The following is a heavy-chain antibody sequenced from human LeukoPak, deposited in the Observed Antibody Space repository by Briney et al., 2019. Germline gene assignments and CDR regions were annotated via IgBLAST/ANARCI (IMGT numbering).Heavy chain of an antibody. CDR2: IYYSGST. J-gene: IGHJ3*02. D-gene: IGHD6-13*01. Sequence: SETLSLTCTVSGYSISSGSYWDWIRQPPGKGLEWIGTIYYSGSTYYNPSLKSRVTISVDTSKNQFSLKLSSVTAADTAVYYCARAIYSSSWSHDAFDIWGQGAMVTVSS. CDR1: GYSISSGSY. CDR3: ARAIYSSSWSHDAFDI. V-gene: IGHV4-38-2*02.